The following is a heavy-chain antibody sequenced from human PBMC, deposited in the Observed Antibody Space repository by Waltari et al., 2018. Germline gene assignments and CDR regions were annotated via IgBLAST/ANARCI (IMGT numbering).Heavy chain of an antibody. CDR1: GFLFNTYN. D-gene: IGHD1-26*01. Sequence: EVQLVESGGGLVKPGDSLRLSCTASGFLFNTYNMNWVRQAPGKGLEWVSSIDPSSTSIMYADSVKGRFTISRDNAKNSLYLQMNSLRGEDMAVYYCARWRGAQSELDSWGQGTLVTVSS. CDR2: IDPSSTSI. V-gene: IGHV3-21*02. J-gene: IGHJ4*02. CDR3: ARWRGAQSELDS.